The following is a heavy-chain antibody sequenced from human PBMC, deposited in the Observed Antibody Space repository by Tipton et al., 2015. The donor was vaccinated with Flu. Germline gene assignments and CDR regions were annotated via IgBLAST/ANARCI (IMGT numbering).Heavy chain of an antibody. V-gene: IGHV4-4*07. CDR2: MSASGSS. Sequence: TLSLTCTVSGDSMSSFYWTWIRQPAGKGLEWIGRMSASGSSKYKPSLKSRVTMSVDTSKNQFSLRLTSVTSADTAVYYCARYGSYFEYWGQGTLVTVSS. J-gene: IGHJ4*02. D-gene: IGHD1-26*01. CDR3: ARYGSYFEY. CDR1: GDSMSSFY.